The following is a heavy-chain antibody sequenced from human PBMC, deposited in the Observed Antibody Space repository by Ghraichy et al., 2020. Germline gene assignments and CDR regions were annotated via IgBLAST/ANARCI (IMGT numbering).Heavy chain of an antibody. J-gene: IGHJ6*02. V-gene: IGHV4-59*01. D-gene: IGHD3-22*01. CDR2: IYYSGST. Sequence: SETLTLTCTVSGGSISSYYWSWIRQPPGKGLEWIGYIYYSGSTNYNPSLKSRVTISVDTSKNQFSLKLSSVTAADTAVYYCARGGDSSGYYYYYYYGMDVWGQGTTVTVSS. CDR1: GGSISSYY. CDR3: ARGGDSSGYYYYYYYGMDV.